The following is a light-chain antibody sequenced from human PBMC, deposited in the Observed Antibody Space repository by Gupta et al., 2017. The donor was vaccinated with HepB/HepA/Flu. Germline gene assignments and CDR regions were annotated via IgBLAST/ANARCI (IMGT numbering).Light chain of an antibody. J-gene: IGKJ4*01. Sequence: EIVMTQTPLSLPVTPGEPASISCTSSQSVRSVDWYLQKPGQSPQLLIYRVSYRASGVPDRFSGSGSGTDFTLKISRVEAEDVGAYYCMQRAEFPLTFGGGTKVEI. CDR1: QSVRS. CDR3: MQRAEFPLT. CDR2: RVS. V-gene: IGKV2-40*01.